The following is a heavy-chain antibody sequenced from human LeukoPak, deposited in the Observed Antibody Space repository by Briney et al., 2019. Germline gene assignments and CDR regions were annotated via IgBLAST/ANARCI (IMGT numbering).Heavy chain of an antibody. CDR1: GYTFTSYD. Sequence: ASVKVSCKASGYTFTSYDVNWARQATGQGLEWMGWMNPNSGDTGSVEKFQGRVTMTRNTSISTAYMELSSLRSDDTAVYFCARGARLPYSSVSDYWGQGTLVSVSS. V-gene: IGHV1-8*01. D-gene: IGHD3-22*01. CDR2: MNPNSGDT. CDR3: ARGARLPYSSVSDY. J-gene: IGHJ4*02.